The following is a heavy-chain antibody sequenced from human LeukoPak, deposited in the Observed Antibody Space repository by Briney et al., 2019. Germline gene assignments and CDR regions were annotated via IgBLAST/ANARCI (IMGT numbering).Heavy chain of an antibody. CDR3: TTLDGDYAPDY. D-gene: IGHD4-17*01. J-gene: IGHJ4*02. V-gene: IGHV3-15*04. Sequence: GGSLTLSCAGSGFPFSNAWMSWVRQAPGKGGEGVGRMESKSDGGSTEYAAPGKGRFTISRDDSKNTLYLQINSLKSEDTAVYYCTTLDGDYAPDYWGQGTLVTVSS. CDR2: MESKSDGGST. CDR1: GFPFSNAW.